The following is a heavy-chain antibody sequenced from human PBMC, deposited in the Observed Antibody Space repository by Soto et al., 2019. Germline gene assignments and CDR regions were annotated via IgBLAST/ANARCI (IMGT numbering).Heavy chain of an antibody. Sequence: SETLSLTCTVSGGSISSYYWSWIRQPPGKGLEWIGYIYYSGSTNYNPSLKSRMTISVDTSKIQFALKLSSVTAADTAVYYCARVMAAKGVYYYYYYMDVWGKGTTFTVSS. CDR1: GGSISSYY. CDR2: IYYSGST. CDR3: ARVMAAKGVYYYYYYMDV. V-gene: IGHV4-59*01. J-gene: IGHJ6*03. D-gene: IGHD3-10*01.